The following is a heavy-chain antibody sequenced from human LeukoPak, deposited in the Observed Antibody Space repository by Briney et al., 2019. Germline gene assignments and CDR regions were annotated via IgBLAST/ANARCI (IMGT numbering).Heavy chain of an antibody. CDR3: ARTSTYYCGMDV. V-gene: IGHV4-59*01. CDR2: IYYSGST. J-gene: IGHJ6*02. CDR1: GGSISSYY. Sequence: SETLSLTCTVSGGSISSYYWSWIRQPPGKGLEWIGYIYYSGSTNYNPSLKSRVTISVDTSKNQFSLKLSSVTAADTAVYYCARTSTYYCGMDVWGQGTTVTVSS.